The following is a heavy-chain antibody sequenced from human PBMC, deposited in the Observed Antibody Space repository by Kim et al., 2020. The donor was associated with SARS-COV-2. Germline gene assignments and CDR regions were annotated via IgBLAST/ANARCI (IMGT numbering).Heavy chain of an antibody. CDR2: SRNKASSYTT. CDR1: GFTLSDHH. D-gene: IGHD2-21*01. J-gene: IGHJ4*02. V-gene: IGHV3-72*01. CDR3: MAFFSDLPC. Sequence: GGSLRLSCAASGFTLSDHHMDWVRQAAGKGLEWLGRSRNKASSYTTEYAASLKGRFTISRDDSTNSLFLQMSSLKTEDTAVYYCMAFFSDLPCWGQGALVTVSS.